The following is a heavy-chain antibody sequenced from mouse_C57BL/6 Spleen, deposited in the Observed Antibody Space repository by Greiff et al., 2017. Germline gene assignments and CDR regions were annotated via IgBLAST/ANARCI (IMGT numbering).Heavy chain of an antibody. CDR3: ARRGFDDGSLYAMDY. CDR1: GYTFTSYG. CDR2: IYPRSGNT. J-gene: IGHJ4*01. Sequence: VQLQESGAELARPGASVKLSCKASGYTFTSYGISWVKQRTGQGLEWIGEIYPRSGNTYYNEKFKGKATLTADKSSSTAYMELRSLTSEDSAVYFCARRGFDDGSLYAMDYWGQGTSVTVSS. D-gene: IGHD2-3*01. V-gene: IGHV1-81*01.